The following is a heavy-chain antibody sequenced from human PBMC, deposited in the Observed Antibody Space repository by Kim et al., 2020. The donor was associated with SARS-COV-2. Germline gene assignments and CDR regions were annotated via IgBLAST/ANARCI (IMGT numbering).Heavy chain of an antibody. V-gene: IGHV4-4*02. CDR3: ASWYYDFWSGFDY. Sequence: PSLRGRVTISVDKSKNQFSLRLSSVTAADTAVYYCASWYYDFWSGFDYWGQGTLVTVSS. J-gene: IGHJ4*02. D-gene: IGHD3-3*01.